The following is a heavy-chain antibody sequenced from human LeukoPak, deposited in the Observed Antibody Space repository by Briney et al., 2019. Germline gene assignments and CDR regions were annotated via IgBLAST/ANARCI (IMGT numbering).Heavy chain of an antibody. CDR1: GYTFTSYD. D-gene: IGHD6-13*01. CDR3: ARESSGGIAAAGTDKNWFDP. CDR2: MNPNSGNT. J-gene: IGHJ5*02. Sequence: ASVKVSCKASGYTFTSYDINWVRQAAGQGLEWMGWMNPNSGNTGYAQKFQGRVTMTRNTSISTAYMELSSLRSEDTAVYYCARESSGGIAAAGTDKNWFDPWGQGTLVTVSS. V-gene: IGHV1-8*01.